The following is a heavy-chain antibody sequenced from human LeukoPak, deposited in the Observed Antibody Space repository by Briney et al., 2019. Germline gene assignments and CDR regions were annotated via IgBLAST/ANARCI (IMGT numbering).Heavy chain of an antibody. CDR3: AHASYYYDSSGYYSYYFDY. V-gene: IGHV2-5*02. CDR2: IYWDDDN. CDR1: GFSLSTSGVG. D-gene: IGHD3-22*01. J-gene: IGHJ4*01. Sequence: SGPTLVKPTQTLTLTCTFSGFSLSTSGVGVGWIRQPPGKALEWLAFIYWDDDNRYSPSLKSRLTITKDTSKNQVVLTMTNMDPADTATYYCAHASYYYDSSGYYSYYFDYWGQGTLVTVSS.